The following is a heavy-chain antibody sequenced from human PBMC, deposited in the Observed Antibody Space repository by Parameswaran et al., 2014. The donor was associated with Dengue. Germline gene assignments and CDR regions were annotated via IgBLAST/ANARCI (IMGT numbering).Heavy chain of an antibody. CDR3: ARDPTYHLYDYDPKNYWGAFDI. V-gene: IGHV1-46*01. Sequence: WVRQAPGQGHEWVGLINPSGVTGYAEKFQGRVTVTRDTSTSTVYMELSNLRSEDTAMYYCARDPTYHLYDYDPKNYWGAFDIWGQGTMVTVSS. J-gene: IGHJ3*02. D-gene: IGHD3-22*01. CDR2: INPSGVT.